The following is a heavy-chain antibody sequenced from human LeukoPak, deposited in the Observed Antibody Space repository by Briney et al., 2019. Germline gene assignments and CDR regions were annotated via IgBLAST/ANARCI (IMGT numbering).Heavy chain of an antibody. V-gene: IGHV3-23*01. D-gene: IGHD6-19*01. J-gene: IGHJ4*02. CDR3: AKDSYSSGWYIY. Sequence: SGGSLRLSCAASGFTFSSYAMSWVRQAPGKGLEWVSAISGSGGSTYYADSVKGRFTISRDNSKNTLYLQMNSLRAEDTAVYYCAKDSYSSGWYIYWGQGTLVTVSS. CDR2: ISGSGGST. CDR1: GFTFSSYA.